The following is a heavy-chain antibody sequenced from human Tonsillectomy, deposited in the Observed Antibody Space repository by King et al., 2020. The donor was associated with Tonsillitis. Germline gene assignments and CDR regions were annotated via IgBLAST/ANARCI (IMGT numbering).Heavy chain of an antibody. CDR1: GFTFSNYA. CDR2: ISGIDGST. V-gene: IGHV3-23*04. CDR3: AKDPTDSPPDY. Sequence: VQLVESGGGLVQPGGSLRLSCAVSGFTFSNYAMNWVRQAPGKGLEWVSFISGIDGSTHYADSVKGRFTISRDNSKNTLFLRMNSLRPEDTAVYYCAKDPTDSPPDYWGQGTLVTVSS. J-gene: IGHJ4*02. D-gene: IGHD4-17*01.